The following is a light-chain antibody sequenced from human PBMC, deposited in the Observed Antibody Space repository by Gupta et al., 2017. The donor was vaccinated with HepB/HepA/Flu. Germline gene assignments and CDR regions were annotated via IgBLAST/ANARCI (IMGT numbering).Light chain of an antibody. V-gene: IGKV1-5*03. CDR1: QNMINW. CDR2: KAS. Sequence: DMQMTQSPSTLSAYVGNRVTTTCRTSQNMINWLAWYQKKPGEAPKVLIYKASNLGRGVPTRFSGSGSGKEFTITSSRLPHDVAANYCCQWYNTTRTFGQGTKVEVK. J-gene: IGKJ1*01. CDR3: QWYNTTRT.